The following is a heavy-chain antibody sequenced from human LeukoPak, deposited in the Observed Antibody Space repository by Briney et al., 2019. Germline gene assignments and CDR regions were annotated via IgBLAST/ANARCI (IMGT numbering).Heavy chain of an antibody. Sequence: SETPSLTCTVSGGSISSYYWSWIRQPAGKGLEWIGRIYTSGSTNYNPSLKSRVTISVDTPKNQFSLKLSSVTAADTAVYYCARDLYYYGSGTYGMDVWGQGTTVTVSS. D-gene: IGHD3-10*01. CDR2: IYTSGST. J-gene: IGHJ6*02. CDR1: GGSISSYY. V-gene: IGHV4-4*07. CDR3: ARDLYYYGSGTYGMDV.